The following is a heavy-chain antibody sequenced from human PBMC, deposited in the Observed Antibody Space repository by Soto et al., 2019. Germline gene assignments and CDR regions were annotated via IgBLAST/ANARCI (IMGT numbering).Heavy chain of an antibody. Sequence: GGSLRLSCAASGFTFSSYGMHWVRQAPGKGLEWVAVIWYDGSNKYYADSVKGRFTISRDNSKNTLYLQMNSLRAEDTAVYYCARDLWGTIFGGVSQYYYGMDVWGQGTTVTVSS. D-gene: IGHD3-3*01. CDR1: GFTFSSYG. J-gene: IGHJ6*02. CDR2: IWYDGSNK. V-gene: IGHV3-33*01. CDR3: ARDLWGTIFGGVSQYYYGMDV.